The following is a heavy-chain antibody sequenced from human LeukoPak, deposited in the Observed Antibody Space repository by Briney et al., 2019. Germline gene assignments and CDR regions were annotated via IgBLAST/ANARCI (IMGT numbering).Heavy chain of an antibody. CDR2: ISSSGSTI. D-gene: IGHD6-6*01. CDR1: GFTFSDYY. J-gene: IGHJ3*02. CDR3: ARENELVADAFDI. V-gene: IGHV3-11*04. Sequence: GGSLRLSCAASGFTFSDYYMSWIRQAPGKGLEWVSYISSSGSTIYYADSVKGRFTISRDNSKNTLYLQMNSLRAEDTAVYYCARENELVADAFDIWGQGTMVTVSS.